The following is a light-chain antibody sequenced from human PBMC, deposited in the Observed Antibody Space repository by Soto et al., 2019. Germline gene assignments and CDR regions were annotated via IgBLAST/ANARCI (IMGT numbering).Light chain of an antibody. CDR3: AAWDDSLSANWV. CDR2: RNN. J-gene: IGLJ3*02. V-gene: IGLV1-47*01. Sequence: QSVLTQPPSASGTPGQRVTISCSGSSSNIGSNYVYWYQQLPGTAPKLLIYRNNQRPSGVPDRFSGSKSGTSASLAISVLRSEDEADYYCAAWDDSLSANWVFGGGTKLTVL. CDR1: SSNIGSNY.